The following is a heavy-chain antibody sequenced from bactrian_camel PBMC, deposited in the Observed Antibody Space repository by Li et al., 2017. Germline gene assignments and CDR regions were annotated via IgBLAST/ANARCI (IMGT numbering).Heavy chain of an antibody. CDR2: IYGDGSIT. J-gene: IGHJ6*01. Sequence: HVQLVESGGGLVQPGGSLRLSCAASGSTFSSHYMSWVRQTPGKGLEWVSTIYGDGSITYYADSVKGRFTISGDHAKSTMYLQMNSLKPEDTAMYYCAADAPTWWLLRFRADFRYRGQGTQVTVS. V-gene: IGHV3-2*01. CDR3: AADAPTWWLLRFRADFRY. CDR1: GSTFSSHY. D-gene: IGHD2*01.